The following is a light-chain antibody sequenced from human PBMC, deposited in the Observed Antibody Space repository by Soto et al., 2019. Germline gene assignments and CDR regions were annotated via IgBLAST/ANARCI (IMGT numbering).Light chain of an antibody. CDR3: QQYNNWLT. CDR1: QSVSTSN. Sequence: IVLTQSPGTLSSSPGERSTLSCRASQSVSTSNLAWYQQRPGXAPXXLIYGASRRATGIPDRFSGSGSGTEFTLTISSLQSEDFAVYYCQQYNNWLTFGGGTKVDIK. J-gene: IGKJ4*01. V-gene: IGKV3D-15*01. CDR2: GAS.